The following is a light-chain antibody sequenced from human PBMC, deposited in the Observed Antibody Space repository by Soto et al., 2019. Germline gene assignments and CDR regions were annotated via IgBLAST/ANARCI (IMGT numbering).Light chain of an antibody. J-gene: IGKJ2*01. CDR2: GAS. V-gene: IGKV3-15*01. CDR1: QSIDDK. Sequence: EIVMTQSPVTLSVSPGERVTLSCRASQSIDDKSAWYQQKPGQAPRLLMFGASTRATGIPARFSGSGSGTDFTLTITGLQSEDFAVYYCQQYKSWPYTFGQGTKLEIK. CDR3: QQYKSWPYT.